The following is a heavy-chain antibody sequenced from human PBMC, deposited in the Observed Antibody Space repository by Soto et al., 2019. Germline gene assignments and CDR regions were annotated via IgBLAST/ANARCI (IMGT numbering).Heavy chain of an antibody. CDR3: ASSGIAVAGNPFDS. CDR1: DESRVRNTAI. D-gene: IGHD6-19*01. V-gene: IGHV6-1*01. Sequence: QSLTVTCITSDESRVRNTAISRWSRQQPSRGLEWLGRTYYRSKWYNDYAVSVKSRITINPDTSKNQFSLQLNSVTPEDTAVYYRASSGIAVAGNPFDSWRQGRLFTVSS. CDR2: TYYRSKWYN. J-gene: IGHJ4*02.